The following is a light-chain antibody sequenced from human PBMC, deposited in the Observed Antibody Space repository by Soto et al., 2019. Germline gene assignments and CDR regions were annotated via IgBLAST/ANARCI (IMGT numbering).Light chain of an antibody. CDR1: QSVSRRY. J-gene: IGKJ1*01. CDR3: QQYDSSPQT. V-gene: IGKV3-20*01. Sequence: EIVLTQSPGTLSLSPGERATLSCRASQSVSRRYLAWYQQKPGQAPRLLIYGESGRATGIPDRFIGSGYGTDFTLTISRLEPEDFAVYYCQQYDSSPQTFGQGTKVEIK. CDR2: GES.